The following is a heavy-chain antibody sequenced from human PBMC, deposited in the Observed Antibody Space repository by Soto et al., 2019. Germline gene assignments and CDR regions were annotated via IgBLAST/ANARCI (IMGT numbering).Heavy chain of an antibody. V-gene: IGHV4-61*08. D-gene: IGHD3-16*02. J-gene: IGHJ3*02. Sequence: SETLSLTCTVSCGSISNLGYYRSCIRQHPGKGLEWIGYIYYSGSTNYNPSLKSRVTISVDTSKNQFSLKLSSVTAADTAVYYCARDGGDFIWGTYRPLFGAFDIWGQGTMVTVSS. CDR1: CGSISNLGYY. CDR3: ARDGGDFIWGTYRPLFGAFDI. CDR2: IYYSGST.